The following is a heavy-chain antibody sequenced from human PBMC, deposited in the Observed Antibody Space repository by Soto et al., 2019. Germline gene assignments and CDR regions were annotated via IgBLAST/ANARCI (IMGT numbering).Heavy chain of an antibody. D-gene: IGHD2-2*02. CDR1: GYTFTSYA. J-gene: IGHJ4*02. CDR2: INAGNGNT. CDR3: ARVGAVVVPAAIFDY. V-gene: IGHV1-3*01. Sequence: ASVNVSCKASGYTFTSYAMHWLRQAPGQRLEWMGWINAGNGNTKYSQKFQGRVTITRDTSASTAYMELSSLRSEDTAVYYCARVGAVVVPAAIFDYWGQGTLVTVSS.